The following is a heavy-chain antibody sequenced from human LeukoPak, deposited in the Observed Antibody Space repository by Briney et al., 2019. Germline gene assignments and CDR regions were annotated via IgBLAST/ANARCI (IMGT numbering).Heavy chain of an antibody. CDR1: GFSFSYYN. J-gene: IGHJ4*02. Sequence: GGSLRLSCAASGFSFSYYNMKWVRQAPGKGLERVSSISTSGSYIYCADSVKGRFTISRDNAKNSLYLQMNSLRAEDTAVYYCARGDHGDYEWGQGTQVTVSS. V-gene: IGHV3-21*06. CDR2: ISTSGSYI. CDR3: ARGDHGDYE. D-gene: IGHD4-17*01.